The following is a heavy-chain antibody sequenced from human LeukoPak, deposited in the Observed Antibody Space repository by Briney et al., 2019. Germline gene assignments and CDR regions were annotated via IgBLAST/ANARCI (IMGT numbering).Heavy chain of an antibody. CDR2: IIPILGTA. CDR3: ARDAPGGYVNWFDP. J-gene: IGHJ5*02. CDR1: GGTFSSYA. V-gene: IGHV1-69*13. Sequence: SVKVSCKASGGTFSSYAISWVRQAPGQGLEWMGGIIPILGTANYAQKFQGRVTITADESTSTAYMELSSLRSEDTAVYYCARDAPGGYVNWFDPWGQGTLVTVSS. D-gene: IGHD2-2*01.